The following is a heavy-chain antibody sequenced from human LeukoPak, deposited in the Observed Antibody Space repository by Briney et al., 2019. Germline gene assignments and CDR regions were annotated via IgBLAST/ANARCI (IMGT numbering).Heavy chain of an antibody. CDR2: INPSGGDT. Sequence: ASVKVSCKASGYTFTSYYMHWVRQAPGQGLEWMGIINPSGGDTSYAQKFQGRLTMTRDTSTNTVYIELTSLRSEDTAVYYCAREVMDNLRFDYWGQGTLVTVSS. CDR1: GYTFTSYY. J-gene: IGHJ4*02. D-gene: IGHD1-14*01. V-gene: IGHV1-46*01. CDR3: AREVMDNLRFDY.